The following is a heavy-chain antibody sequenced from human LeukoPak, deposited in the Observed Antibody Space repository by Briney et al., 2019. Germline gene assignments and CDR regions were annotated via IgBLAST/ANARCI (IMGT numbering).Heavy chain of an antibody. Sequence: GGSLRLSCAASGFTFSSYAMSWVRQAPGKGLEWVSGINWNGGSTGYADSVKGRFTISRDNAKSSLYLQMNSLRAEDTALYYCARMPLWELPHYFDYWGQGTLVTVSS. CDR3: ARMPLWELPHYFDY. J-gene: IGHJ4*02. CDR2: INWNGGST. CDR1: GFTFSSYA. D-gene: IGHD1-26*01. V-gene: IGHV3-20*04.